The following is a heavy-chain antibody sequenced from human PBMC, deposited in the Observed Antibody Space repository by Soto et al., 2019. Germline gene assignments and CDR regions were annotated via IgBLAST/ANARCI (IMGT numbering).Heavy chain of an antibody. V-gene: IGHV3-9*01. J-gene: IGHJ5*02. CDR2: ITWNSVST. CDR1: GVSFDDFA. CDR3: AKERVRFLDA. Sequence: QLAESGGGFVQPGGSLRLSCVASGVSFDDFAMHWVLQAPGKGLEWISGITWNSVSTDYANSVKGRFTVSRDNAKKSLYLQMSSVTTEDTALYFSAKERVRFLDAWSQGTLVTVSS. D-gene: IGHD3-3*01.